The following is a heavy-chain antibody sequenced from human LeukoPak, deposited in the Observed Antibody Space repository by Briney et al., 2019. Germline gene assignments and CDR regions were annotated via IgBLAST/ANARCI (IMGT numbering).Heavy chain of an antibody. J-gene: IGHJ6*02. V-gene: IGHV1-18*01. CDR1: GYTFTSYG. CDR2: ISAYNGNT. CDR3: ARRTSGSYYAYGMDV. Sequence: VASVKISCKASGYTFTSYGISWVRQAPGQGLEWMGWISAYNGNTNYAQKLQGRVTMTTDTSTSTAYMELRSLRSDDTAVYYCARRTSGSYYAYGMDVWGQGTTVTVSS. D-gene: IGHD1-26*01.